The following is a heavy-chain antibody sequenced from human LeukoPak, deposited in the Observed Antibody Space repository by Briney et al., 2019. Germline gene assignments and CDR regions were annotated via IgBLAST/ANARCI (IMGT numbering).Heavy chain of an antibody. CDR2: IYCGST. V-gene: IGHV4-39*07. J-gene: IGHJ4*02. CDR1: GGSISSSVNY. D-gene: IGHD6-19*01. Sequence: PSETLSLTCTVSGGSISSSVNYWGWIRQPPGKGLEWIGSIYCGSTNYNPSLKSRVTISVDTSKNQFSLKLSSVTAADTAVYYCARDTRSSGLFRYFDYWGQGTLVTVSS. CDR3: ARDTRSSGLFRYFDY.